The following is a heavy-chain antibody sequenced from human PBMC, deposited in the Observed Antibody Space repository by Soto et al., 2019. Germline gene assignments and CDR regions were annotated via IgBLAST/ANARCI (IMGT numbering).Heavy chain of an antibody. J-gene: IGHJ4*02. CDR3: ARDGLNDFWSGRKGFDY. CDR2: ISAYNGNT. CDR1: GYTFTNYG. Sequence: ASVKVSCKASGYTFTNYGISWVRQAPGQGLEWMGWISAYNGNTNYAQKVQGRITMTTDTSTNTAYMELRNLRSDDAAVYYCARDGLNDFWSGRKGFDYWGQGTLVTVSS. D-gene: IGHD3-3*01. V-gene: IGHV1-18*01.